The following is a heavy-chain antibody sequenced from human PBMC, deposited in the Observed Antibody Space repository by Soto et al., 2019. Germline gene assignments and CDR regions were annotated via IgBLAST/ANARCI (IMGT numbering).Heavy chain of an antibody. D-gene: IGHD5-12*01. CDR1: GYTFTSYA. CDR2: INAGNGNT. V-gene: IGHV1-3*01. Sequence: ASVKVSCKASGYTFTSYAMHWVRQAPGQRLEWMGWINAGNGNTKYSQKFQGRVTITRDTSASTAYMELSSLGSEDTAVYYCARGEDIYCGYEYCFDYWGQGTLVTVSS. CDR3: ARGEDIYCGYEYCFDY. J-gene: IGHJ4*02.